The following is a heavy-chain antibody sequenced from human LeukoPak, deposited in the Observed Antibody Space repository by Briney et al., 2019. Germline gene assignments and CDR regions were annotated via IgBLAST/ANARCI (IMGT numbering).Heavy chain of an antibody. J-gene: IGHJ4*02. CDR1: GFTFCSYG. D-gene: IGHD6-19*01. V-gene: IGHV3-33*01. CDR2: IWYDGSNK. Sequence: LGGALRLSCAACGFTFCSYGMHWGRQAPGKGLGWVAVIWYDGSNKYYADSVKGRFTISRDNSKNTLYLQMNSLRAEDTAVYYCARDMQWLVAFTYYFDYWGQGTLVTVSS. CDR3: ARDMQWLVAFTYYFDY.